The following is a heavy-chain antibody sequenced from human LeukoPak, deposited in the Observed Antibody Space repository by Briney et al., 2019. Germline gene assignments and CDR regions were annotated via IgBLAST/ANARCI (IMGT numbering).Heavy chain of an antibody. Sequence: SVKVSCKASGGTFSSYAISWVRQAPGQWLEWLGGIIPIFGTANYAQELQGRGTITADESTSTAYMELSSLRSEDTAVYYCARRYYYDSSGYYYVYWGQGTLVTVSS. CDR3: ARRYYYDSSGYYYVY. J-gene: IGHJ4*02. V-gene: IGHV1-69*13. CDR1: GGTFSSYA. D-gene: IGHD3-22*01. CDR2: IIPIFGTA.